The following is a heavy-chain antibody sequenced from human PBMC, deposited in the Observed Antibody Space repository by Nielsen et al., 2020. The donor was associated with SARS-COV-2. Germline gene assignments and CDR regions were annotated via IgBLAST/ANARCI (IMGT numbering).Heavy chain of an antibody. V-gene: IGHV1-18*01. CDR2: ISAYNGNT. CDR3: ARLPQNYDFWSVNYYYYGMDV. Sequence: ASVKVSCKASGYTFTSYGISWVRQAPGQGLEWMGWISAYNGNTNYAKKLQGRVTMTTDTSTSTAYMELRSLRSDDTAVYYCARLPQNYDFWSVNYYYYGMDVWGQGTTVTVSS. J-gene: IGHJ6*02. D-gene: IGHD3-3*01. CDR1: GYTFTSYG.